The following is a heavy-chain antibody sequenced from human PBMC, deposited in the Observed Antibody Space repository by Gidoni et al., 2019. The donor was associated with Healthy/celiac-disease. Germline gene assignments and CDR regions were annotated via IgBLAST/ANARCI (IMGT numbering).Heavy chain of an antibody. V-gene: IGHV4-34*01. D-gene: IGHD3-10*01. J-gene: IGHJ4*02. CDR1: GGSFSGYY. CDR2: IKHSGST. Sequence: QVQLQQWGAGLLKPSETLSLICAVYGGSFSGYYWSWISQPPGKGLDWIGEIKHSGSTNYNPSLKSRVTISVDTSKNQFSLKLSSVTAADTAVYYCARGPNYGSGSYNDYWGQGTLVTVSS. CDR3: ARGPNYGSGSYNDY.